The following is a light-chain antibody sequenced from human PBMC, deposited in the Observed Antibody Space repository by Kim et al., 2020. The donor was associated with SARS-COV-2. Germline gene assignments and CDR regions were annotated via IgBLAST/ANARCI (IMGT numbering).Light chain of an antibody. J-gene: IGKJ4*01. V-gene: IGKV3-20*01. CDR1: QRLSSTY. CDR2: GGS. Sequence: SPGERGTLSCRASQRLSSTYLAWYQQKPGQAPRLLIYGGSTRATGIPDRFSATGSETDFTLTISRLEPEDFAVYYCQQYYSSPLSFGAGTKVDIK. CDR3: QQYYSSPLS.